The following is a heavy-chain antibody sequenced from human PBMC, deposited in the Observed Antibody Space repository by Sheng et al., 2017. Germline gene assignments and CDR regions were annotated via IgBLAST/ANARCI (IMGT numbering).Heavy chain of an antibody. Sequence: QVQLQESGPGLVKPSETLSLTCTVSGGSITNYYLTWIRQPPGKGLEWIGYVYYSGSTNYNPSLKSRVTISVDTSKNQFSLSLTSVTAADTAVYYCARVSSRRFSGNPVWGQGTLVTVSS. V-gene: IGHV4-59*01. D-gene: IGHD5-12*01. J-gene: IGHJ4*02. CDR1: GGSITNYY. CDR2: VYYSGST. CDR3: ARVSSRRFSGNPV.